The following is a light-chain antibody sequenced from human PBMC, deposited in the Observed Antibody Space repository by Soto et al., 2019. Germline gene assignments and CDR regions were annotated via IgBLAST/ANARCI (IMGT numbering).Light chain of an antibody. Sequence: DIVMTQSPDSLAVSLGERATINCKSSQTILSSSTNQNYLAWYQQKSGQPPKLLTYWASTRESGVPDRFSGRGSGTDFTLTISSLQAEDVAVYSCQQYYSTPWTFGQGNKVEIK. V-gene: IGKV4-1*01. CDR1: QTILSSSTNQNY. CDR3: QQYYSTPWT. J-gene: IGKJ1*01. CDR2: WAS.